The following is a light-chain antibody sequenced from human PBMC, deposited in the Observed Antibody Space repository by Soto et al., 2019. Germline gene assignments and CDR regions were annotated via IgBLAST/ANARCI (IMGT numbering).Light chain of an antibody. CDR1: STDVGDSNH. Sequence: QSALTQPASVSGSPGQSITIFCTGTSTDVGDSNHVSWYQHHPGKAPKLIIYEVSYRPSGVSNRFSGSKSAYTASLTISGLQAEDEADYYCNSQTTSGIRVFGTGTKLTVL. J-gene: IGLJ1*01. CDR3: NSQTTSGIRV. CDR2: EVS. V-gene: IGLV2-14*01.